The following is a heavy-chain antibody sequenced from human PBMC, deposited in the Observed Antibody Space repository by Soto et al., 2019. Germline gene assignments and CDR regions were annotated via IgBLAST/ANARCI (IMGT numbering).Heavy chain of an antibody. CDR3: AKDFDYERGGCFDY. J-gene: IGHJ4*02. V-gene: IGHV3-9*01. Sequence: EVQLVESGGGLVQPGRSLRLSCAASGFTFDDYAMHWVRQAPGKGLEWVSGISWNSGNIGYADSVKGRFTISRDNDXNSLYLQMNSLRAEDTALYYCAKDFDYERGGCFDYWGQGTLVTVSS. CDR2: ISWNSGNI. CDR1: GFTFDDYA. D-gene: IGHD2-15*01.